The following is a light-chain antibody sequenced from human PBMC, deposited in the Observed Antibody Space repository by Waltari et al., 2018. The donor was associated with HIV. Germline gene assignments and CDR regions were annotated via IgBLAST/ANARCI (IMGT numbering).Light chain of an antibody. V-gene: IGLV2-14*01. J-gene: IGLJ1*01. Sequence: QSALAQPASVSGSPGQSLTISCTGTSSDVGGYNYVSWYQQYAGKAPKLMIYDVSNRPSGVSNRFSGSKSGNTASLTISGLQTEDEADYYCGSYTSSSTLVFGTGTKVTVL. CDR2: DVS. CDR3: GSYTSSSTLV. CDR1: SSDVGGYNY.